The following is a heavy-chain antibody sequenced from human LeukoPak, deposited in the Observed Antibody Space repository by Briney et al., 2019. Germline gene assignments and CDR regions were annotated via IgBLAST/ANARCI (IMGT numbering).Heavy chain of an antibody. J-gene: IGHJ4*02. D-gene: IGHD3-10*01. V-gene: IGHV4-61*01. CDR3: ARAYYYGSGSMDY. CDR2: IYYSGST. Sequence: SETLSLTCTVSGGSVSSGSYYWSWIRQPPGKGLVWIGYIYYSGSTNYNPSLKSRVTISVDTSKNQFSLKLNSVTAADTAVYYCARAYYYGSGSMDYWGQGTLVTVSS. CDR1: GGSVSSGSYY.